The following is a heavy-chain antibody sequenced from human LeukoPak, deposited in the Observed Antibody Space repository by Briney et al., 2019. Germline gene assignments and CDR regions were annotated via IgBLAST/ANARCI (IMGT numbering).Heavy chain of an antibody. CDR1: GFTFSSYA. CDR2: ISGSGGST. J-gene: IGHJ4*02. V-gene: IGHV3-23*01. D-gene: IGHD5-12*01. Sequence: GGSLRLSCAASGFTFSSYAMSWVRQAPGKGLEWVSAISGSGGSTYYADSVKGRFTISRDNSKNTLYLQMNSLRAEDTAVYYCAKVSKATITYGYFDYWGQGTLVTVSS. CDR3: AKVSKATITYGYFDY.